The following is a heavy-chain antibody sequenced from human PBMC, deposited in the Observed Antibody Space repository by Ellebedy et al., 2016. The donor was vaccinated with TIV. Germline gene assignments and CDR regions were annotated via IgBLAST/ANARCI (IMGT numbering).Heavy chain of an antibody. J-gene: IGHJ3*02. CDR3: AKDLGYSDYEGYAFVI. CDR2: ISGSGGST. Sequence: GESLKISXAASGFTFSSYAMSWVRQAPGKGLEWVSTISGSGGSTYYADSVKGRFTISRDNSKNTLYLQMNSLRAEDTAVYYCAKDLGYSDYEGYAFVIWGQGTMVTVSS. D-gene: IGHD5-12*01. V-gene: IGHV3-23*01. CDR1: GFTFSSYA.